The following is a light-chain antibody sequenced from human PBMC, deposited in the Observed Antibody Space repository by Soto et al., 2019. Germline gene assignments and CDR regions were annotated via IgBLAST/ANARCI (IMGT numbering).Light chain of an antibody. V-gene: IGLV1-44*01. Sequence: QSVLTQPPSASGTPGQTATISCSGYSSNIGNNAVNWYQQLPGTAPKLLIYYNSQRPSGVPDRFSGSKSGTSVFLAISGLQSEDEADYYCGTWDDDLRGPVFGGGTKLTVL. CDR2: YNS. CDR1: SSNIGNNA. J-gene: IGLJ2*01. CDR3: GTWDDDLRGPV.